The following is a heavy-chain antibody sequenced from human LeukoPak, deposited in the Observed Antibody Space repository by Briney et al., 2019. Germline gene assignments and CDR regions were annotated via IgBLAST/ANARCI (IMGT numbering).Heavy chain of an antibody. CDR3: ARGHDYVWGSYRYKSYMDV. D-gene: IGHD3-16*02. V-gene: IGHV4-34*01. J-gene: IGHJ6*03. Sequence: SETLSLTCAVYGGSFSGYYWSWIRQPPGKGLEWIGEINHSGSTNYNPSLKSRVTISVDTSKNQFFLKLSSVTAADTAVYYCARGHDYVWGSYRYKSYMDVWGKGTTVTVSS. CDR2: INHSGST. CDR1: GGSFSGYY.